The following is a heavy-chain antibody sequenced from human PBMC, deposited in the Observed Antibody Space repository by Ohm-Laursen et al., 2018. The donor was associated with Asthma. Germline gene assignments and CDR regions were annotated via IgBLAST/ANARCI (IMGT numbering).Heavy chain of an antibody. J-gene: IGHJ4*02. Sequence: SLRLSCAASGFTFRSYAIHWVRQVPGKGLEWVAVSGTYFDGGLKYYADSVNGRFTVSRDDSKNTLYLQMNSLRPDDTAVYYCARDVMEWYLPAFDFWGQGTLVIVSS. D-gene: IGHD3-3*01. CDR3: ARDVMEWYLPAFDF. CDR1: GFTFRSYA. CDR2: SGTYFDGGLK. V-gene: IGHV3-30-3*01.